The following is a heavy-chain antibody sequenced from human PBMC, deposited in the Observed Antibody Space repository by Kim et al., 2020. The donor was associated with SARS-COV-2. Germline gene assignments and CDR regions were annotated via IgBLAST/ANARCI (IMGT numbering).Heavy chain of an antibody. V-gene: IGHV3-23*01. CDR1: GFTFSSYA. Sequence: GGSLRLSCAASGFTFSSYAVSWVRQAPGKGLEWVSAISGSGGSTYYADSVKGRFTISRDNSKNTLYLQMNSLRAEDTAVYYCAKGLAYCGGDCYLRGNWFDPWGQGTLVTVSS. J-gene: IGHJ5*02. D-gene: IGHD2-21*02. CDR3: AKGLAYCGGDCYLRGNWFDP. CDR2: ISGSGGST.